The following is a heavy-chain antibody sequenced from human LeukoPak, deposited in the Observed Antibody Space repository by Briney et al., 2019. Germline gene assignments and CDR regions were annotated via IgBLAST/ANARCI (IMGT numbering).Heavy chain of an antibody. V-gene: IGHV4-31*03. J-gene: IGHJ4*02. CDR3: ARDSSGRYYFDH. CDR1: GDSITSGGYY. CDR2: IYYRART. Sequence: PSQTLSLTCTVSGDSITSGGYYWSWIRQHPGRGLEWIGYIYYRARTYYNPSLKSRVTVSLDTSKNRFSLNLRSVTAADTAVYYCARDSSGRYYFDHWGRGTLVTVSS. D-gene: IGHD3-22*01.